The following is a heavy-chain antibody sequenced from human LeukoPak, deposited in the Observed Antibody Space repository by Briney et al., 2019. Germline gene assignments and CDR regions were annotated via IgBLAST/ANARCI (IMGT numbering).Heavy chain of an antibody. J-gene: IGHJ4*02. CDR3: AKGGRRHYGDYVAF. D-gene: IGHD4-17*01. V-gene: IGHV3-23*01. CDR2: ISASGDNT. Sequence: GGSLRLSCDASGFTVNSYAMNWVRQAPGKGLEWVSFISASGDNTYYADSVKGRFTISRDDSKNTVYLQMNSLRADDTAVYHCAKGGRRHYGDYVAFWGQGTLVTVSS. CDR1: GFTVNSYA.